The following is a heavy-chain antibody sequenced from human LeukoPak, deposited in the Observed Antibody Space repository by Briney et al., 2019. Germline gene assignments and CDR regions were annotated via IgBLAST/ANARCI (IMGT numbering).Heavy chain of an antibody. CDR1: GFTFSDYY. V-gene: IGHV3-11*01. CDR2: ISSSGSTI. Sequence: GGSLRLSCAASGFTFSDYYMSWIRQAPGKGLEWVSYISSSGSTIYYADSVKGRFTISRDNAKNSLYLQMNSLRAEDTAVYYCARAEEGIAAAGCYYYGMDVWGQGTTVTVSS. D-gene: IGHD6-13*01. CDR3: ARAEEGIAAAGCYYYGMDV. J-gene: IGHJ6*02.